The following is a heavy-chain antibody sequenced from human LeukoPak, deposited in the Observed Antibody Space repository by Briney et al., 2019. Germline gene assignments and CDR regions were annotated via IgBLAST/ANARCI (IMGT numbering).Heavy chain of an antibody. V-gene: IGHV3-23*01. J-gene: IGHJ4*02. CDR2: ISGSGGNT. CDR1: GFAFSRCG. Sequence: GGSLRLSCAASGFAFSRCGIVWVRQAPGGGLEWVSGISGSGGNTYYGDSVKGRFTISRDNSKNTVYLQMNSLRAEDTAVYYCAKAQGYLDYWGQGTLATVSS. CDR3: AKAQGYLDY.